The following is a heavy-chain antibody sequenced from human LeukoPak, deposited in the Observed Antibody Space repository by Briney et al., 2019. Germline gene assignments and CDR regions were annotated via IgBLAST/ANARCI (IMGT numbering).Heavy chain of an antibody. D-gene: IGHD3-16*01. V-gene: IGHV3-33*01. CDR3: ARDGGPGESDGDNLDY. CDR2: IWYDGSNK. J-gene: IGHJ4*02. CDR1: GFTFSSYG. Sequence: PGGSLRLSCAASGFTFSSYGMHWVRQAPGKGLEWVAVIWYDGSNKYYADSVKGRFTISRDNSKNTLYLQMNSLRAEDTAVYYCARDGGPGESDGDNLDYWGQGTLVTVSS.